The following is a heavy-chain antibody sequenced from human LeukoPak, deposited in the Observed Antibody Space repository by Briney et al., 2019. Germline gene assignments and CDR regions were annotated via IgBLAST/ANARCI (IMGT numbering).Heavy chain of an antibody. D-gene: IGHD3-22*01. CDR3: ARGWDSSGYYYSFDY. V-gene: IGHV3-21*01. J-gene: IGHJ4*02. Sequence: GGSLRLSCAASGFSFSNYEMSWVRQAPGKGLEWVSSISGSGGRTYYADSVKGRFTISRDNAKNSLYLQMNSLRAEDTAVYYCARGWDSSGYYYSFDYWGQGTLVTVSS. CDR2: ISGSGGRT. CDR1: GFSFSNYE.